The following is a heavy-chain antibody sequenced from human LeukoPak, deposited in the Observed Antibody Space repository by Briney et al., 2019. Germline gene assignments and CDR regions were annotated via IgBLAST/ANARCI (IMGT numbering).Heavy chain of an antibody. J-gene: IGHJ4*02. CDR3: AGDRSQHYFDY. D-gene: IGHD5-18*01. V-gene: IGHV3-33*01. CDR2: IYYDGSDK. Sequence: TGGSLRLSCVVSGFTFRNFGMHWVRQAPGKGLEWVAVIYYDGSDKYYVDSVKGRFAVSRDNSKNTLYLQMNNLRVEDTAVYHCAGDRSQHYFDYWGQGALVTVSS. CDR1: GFTFRNFG.